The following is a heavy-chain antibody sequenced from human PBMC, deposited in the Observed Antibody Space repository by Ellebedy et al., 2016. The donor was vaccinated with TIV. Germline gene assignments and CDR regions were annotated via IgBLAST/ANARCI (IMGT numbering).Heavy chain of an antibody. CDR2: INTGNGNT. CDR3: ATREWQDPMDV. Sequence: ASVKVSCXASGHTFTTYGIHWVRQAPGQRLEWMGWINTGNGNTKYSQKLQGRVTISRDTSASTVYMELSSLKSEDTAVYYCATREWQDPMDVWGPGTTVTVSS. J-gene: IGHJ6*02. CDR1: GHTFTTYG. V-gene: IGHV1-3*04. D-gene: IGHD3-3*01.